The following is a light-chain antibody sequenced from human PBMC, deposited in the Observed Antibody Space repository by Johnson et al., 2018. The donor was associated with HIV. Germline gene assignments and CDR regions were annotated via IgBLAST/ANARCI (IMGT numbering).Light chain of an antibody. J-gene: IGLJ1*01. CDR3: GTWDPSLSVCVV. CDR1: SSNIGNNY. Sequence: QSVLTQPPSVSAAPGQKVSISCSGSSSNIGNNYVSWYQQLPGTAPKLLLYDNNKRPSGIPDRFSGSKSGTSATLGITGLQTGDEADYYCGTWDPSLSVCVVFGTETKVTVL. CDR2: DNN. V-gene: IGLV1-51*01.